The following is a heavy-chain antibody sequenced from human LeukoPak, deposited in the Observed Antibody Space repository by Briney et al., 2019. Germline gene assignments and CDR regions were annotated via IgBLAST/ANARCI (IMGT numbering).Heavy chain of an antibody. CDR3: ARDNYDSGDYYFDY. J-gene: IGHJ4*02. V-gene: IGHV3-48*03. CDR2: ISGSGSTK. CDR1: GFTFSSCQ. D-gene: IGHD4-17*01. Sequence: PGGSLRLSCAASGFTFSSCQMNWVRQAPGKGLEWVSYISGSGSTKYYADSVKGRFTISRDNAKDSLYLQMNSLRAEDTAVYYCARDNYDSGDYYFDYWGQGTPVTVSS.